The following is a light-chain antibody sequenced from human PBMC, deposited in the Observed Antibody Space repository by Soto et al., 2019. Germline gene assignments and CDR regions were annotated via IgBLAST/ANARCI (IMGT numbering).Light chain of an antibody. J-gene: IGKJ1*01. CDR3: QQYNTMET. Sequence: DIQMTQSPSTLSASVGDRVSITCRASQSISSWVAWYQQKPGKAPKLLISKASSLESGVPSRFSGSRSGTEFTLTITSLQPDYFATYYCQQYNTMETCGQGTKVEIK. CDR2: KAS. CDR1: QSISSW. V-gene: IGKV1-5*03.